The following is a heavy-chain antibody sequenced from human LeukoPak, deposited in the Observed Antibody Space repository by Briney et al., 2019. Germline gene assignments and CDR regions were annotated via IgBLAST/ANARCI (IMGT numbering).Heavy chain of an antibody. CDR3: ARDSGAYSSSSGLGY. D-gene: IGHD6-6*01. CDR1: GFTFSDYY. CDR2: ISSSGSTI. Sequence: GGSRRLSCAASGFTFSDYYMSWIRQAPGKGLEWVSYISSSGSTIYYADSVKGRFTISRDNAKNSLYLQMNSLRAEDTAVYYCARDSGAYSSSSGLGYWGQGTLVTVSS. J-gene: IGHJ4*02. V-gene: IGHV3-11*01.